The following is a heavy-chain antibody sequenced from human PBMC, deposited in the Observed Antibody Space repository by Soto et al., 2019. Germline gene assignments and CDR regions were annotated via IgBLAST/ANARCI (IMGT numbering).Heavy chain of an antibody. CDR3: AKEHSGLYSRHYFDS. V-gene: IGHV3-30*18. CDR1: GFTFSSYG. J-gene: IGHJ4*02. CDR2: ISYDGSNK. D-gene: IGHD3-10*02. Sequence: GGSLRLSCAASGFTFSSYGMHWVRQAPGKGLEWVAVISYDGSNKYYADSVKGRFTISRDNPKNTLDLQMMSLRPEDTAVYYCAKEHSGLYSRHYFDSWGQGTLVTVSS.